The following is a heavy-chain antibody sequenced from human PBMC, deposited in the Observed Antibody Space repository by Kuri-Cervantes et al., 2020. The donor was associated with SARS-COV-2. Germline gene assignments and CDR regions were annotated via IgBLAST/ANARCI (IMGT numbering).Heavy chain of an antibody. Sequence: ETLSLTCAASGFTFSSYSMNWVRQAPGKGLEWVSSISSSSSYIYYADSVKGRFTISRDNAKNSLYLQMNSLRAEDTAVYYCARVVRNPSHGDYGYFQHWGQGTLVTVSS. J-gene: IGHJ1*01. D-gene: IGHD4-17*01. CDR3: ARVVRNPSHGDYGYFQH. CDR1: GFTFSSYS. V-gene: IGHV3-21*01. CDR2: ISSSSSYI.